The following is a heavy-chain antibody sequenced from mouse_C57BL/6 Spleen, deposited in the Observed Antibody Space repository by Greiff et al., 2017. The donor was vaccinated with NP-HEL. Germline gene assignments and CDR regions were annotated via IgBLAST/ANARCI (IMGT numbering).Heavy chain of an antibody. V-gene: IGHV1-19*01. D-gene: IGHD6-1*01. J-gene: IGHJ2*01. Sequence: EVQLQQSGPVLVKPGASVKMSCKASGYTFTDYYMNWVKQSHGKSLEWIGVINPYNGGTSYNQKFKGKATLTVDKSSSTAYMELNSLTSEDSAVYYCCKASPAYNYFDYWGQGTTLTVSS. CDR1: GYTFTDYY. CDR2: INPYNGGT. CDR3: CKASPAYNYFDY.